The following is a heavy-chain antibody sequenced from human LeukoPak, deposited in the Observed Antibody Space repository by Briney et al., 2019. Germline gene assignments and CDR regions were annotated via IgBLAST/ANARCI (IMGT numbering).Heavy chain of an antibody. CDR3: ARRYCSGGTCYPFDY. J-gene: IGHJ4*02. D-gene: IGHD2-15*01. V-gene: IGHV4-39*07. CDR1: GGSISSSSYY. Sequence: SETLSLTCTVSGGSISSSSYYWGWIRQPPGKGLEWIGSIYYSGSTYYNPPLKSRVTISVDTSKNQFSLKLSSVTAADTAVYYCARRYCSGGTCYPFDYWGQGTQVTVSS. CDR2: IYYSGST.